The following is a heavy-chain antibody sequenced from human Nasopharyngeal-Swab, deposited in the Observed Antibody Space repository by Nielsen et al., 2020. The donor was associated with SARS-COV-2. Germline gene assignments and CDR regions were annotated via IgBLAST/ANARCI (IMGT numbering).Heavy chain of an antibody. CDR2: ISYDGSNK. Sequence: GESLEISCAASGFTFSSYGMHWVRQAPGKGLEWVAVISYDGSNKYYADSVKGRFTISRDNSKNTLYLQMNSLRAEDTAVYYCAKDQFSIFGEDAFDIWGQGTMVTVSS. V-gene: IGHV3-30*18. CDR3: AKDQFSIFGEDAFDI. J-gene: IGHJ3*02. D-gene: IGHD3-3*01. CDR1: GFTFSSYG.